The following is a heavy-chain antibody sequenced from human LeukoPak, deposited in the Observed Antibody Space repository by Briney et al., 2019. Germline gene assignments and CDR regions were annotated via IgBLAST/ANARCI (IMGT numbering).Heavy chain of an antibody. Sequence: SETLSLTCAVYGGSFSGYYWSWISQPPGKGLEWIGEINHSGSTNYNPSLKSRVTISVDTSKNQFSLKLSSVTAADTAVYYCARHEGGDIVVVPAAIPRYYFDYWGQGTLVTVSS. J-gene: IGHJ4*02. D-gene: IGHD2-2*02. CDR1: GGSFSGYY. V-gene: IGHV4-34*01. CDR2: INHSGST. CDR3: ARHEGGDIVVVPAAIPRYYFDY.